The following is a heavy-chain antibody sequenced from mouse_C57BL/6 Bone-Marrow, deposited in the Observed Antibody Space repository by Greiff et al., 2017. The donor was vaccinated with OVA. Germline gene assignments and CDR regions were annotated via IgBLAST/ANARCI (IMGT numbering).Heavy chain of an antibody. J-gene: IGHJ2*01. CDR3: ARRGSSAFDY. V-gene: IGHV1-9*01. D-gene: IGHD1-1*01. CDR2: ILPGSGST. Sequence: QVQLQQSGAELMKPGASVKLSCKASGYTFTGYWIAWVKQRPGHGLEWIGEILPGSGSTNYNEKFKGKATFTADTSSNTAYMQLRSLTSEDSASYECARRGSSAFDYWGTGTTLTVSS. CDR1: GYTFTGYW.